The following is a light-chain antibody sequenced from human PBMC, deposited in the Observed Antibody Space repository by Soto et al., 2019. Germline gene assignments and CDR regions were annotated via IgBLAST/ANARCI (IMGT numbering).Light chain of an antibody. CDR2: GAS. CDR1: QSVSSRS. Sequence: EIVLTQSPGTLSLSPGERSTLSCMSSQSVSSRSLAWYRQKPGQAPRLLISGASSRAADIPDRFSGSGSGTDFTLTINRLEPEDFAVYYCQQYDSSPRTFGQGTKVDIK. J-gene: IGKJ1*01. V-gene: IGKV3-20*01. CDR3: QQYDSSPRT.